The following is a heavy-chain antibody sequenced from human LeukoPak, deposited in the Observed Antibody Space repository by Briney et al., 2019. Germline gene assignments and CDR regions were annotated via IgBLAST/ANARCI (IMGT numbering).Heavy chain of an antibody. D-gene: IGHD4-17*01. CDR2: IYYSGST. V-gene: IGHV4-39*07. Sequence: SSETLSLTCTVSGGSISSSSYYWGWIRQPPGKGLEWIGSIYYSGSTYHNPSLKSRVTISVDTSKNQFSLKLSSVTAADTAVYYCARGRSFEYGDYDYWGQGTLVTVSS. J-gene: IGHJ4*02. CDR1: GGSISSSSYY. CDR3: ARGRSFEYGDYDY.